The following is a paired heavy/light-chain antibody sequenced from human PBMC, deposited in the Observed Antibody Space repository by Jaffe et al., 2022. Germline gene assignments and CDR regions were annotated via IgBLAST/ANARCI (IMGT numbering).Heavy chain of an antibody. CDR3: AKKYHYGSGNNLYSMDV. Sequence: QVQLVESGGGVVQPGGSLRLSCEASGFTFSNFAMHWVRQAPGKGLEWVAFIRYDGSNKSYGDSVKGRFTISRDNSKNTLYLQMNSLRAEDTAVYYCAKKYHYGSGNNLYSMDVWGKGTTVTVSS. CDR1: GFTFSNFA. D-gene: IGHD3-10*01. V-gene: IGHV3-30*02. J-gene: IGHJ6*03. CDR2: IRYDGSNK.
Light chain of an antibody. V-gene: IGLV2-8*01. CDR2: EVS. CDR1: SSDVGGYNY. J-gene: IGLJ2*01. CDR3: SSYEGSNTLV. Sequence: QSALTQPPSASGSPGQSVTISCTGTSSDVGGYNYVSWYQHHPGKAPKLMIYEVSKRPSGVPDRFSGSKSGNTASLTVSGLQAEDEADYYCSSYEGSNTLVFGGGTKLTVL.